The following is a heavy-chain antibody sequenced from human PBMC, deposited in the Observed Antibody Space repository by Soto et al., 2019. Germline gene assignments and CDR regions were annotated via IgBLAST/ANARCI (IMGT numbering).Heavy chain of an antibody. CDR2: IYYSGST. Sequence: QLQLQESGPGLVKPSETLSLTCTVSGGSISSSSYYWGWIRQPPGKGLEWIGSIYYSGSTYYNPSLKSRVTMPVDTSKTLFSLKRGSVAAADTAGFYWAILGGGEDSWGQGTLVTVSS. J-gene: IGHJ4*02. V-gene: IGHV4-39*01. CDR3: AILGGGEDS. D-gene: IGHD3-10*01. CDR1: GGSISSSSYY.